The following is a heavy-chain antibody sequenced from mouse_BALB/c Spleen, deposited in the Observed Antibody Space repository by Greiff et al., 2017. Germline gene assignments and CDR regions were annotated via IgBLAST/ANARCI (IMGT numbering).Heavy chain of an antibody. CDR1: GYTFTSYT. CDR2: INPSSGYT. Sequence: VQLQQSAAELARPGASVKMSCKASGYTFTSYTMHWVKQRPGQGLEWIGYINPSSGYTEYNQKFKDKTTLTADKSSSTAYMQLSSLTSEDSAVYYCARSAGYYYAMDYWGQGTSVTVSS. V-gene: IGHV1-4*02. D-gene: IGHD2-2*01. CDR3: ARSAGYYYAMDY. J-gene: IGHJ4*01.